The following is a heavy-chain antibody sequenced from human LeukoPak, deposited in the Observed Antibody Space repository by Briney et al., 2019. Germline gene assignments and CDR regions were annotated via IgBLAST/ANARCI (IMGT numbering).Heavy chain of an antibody. J-gene: IGHJ4*02. V-gene: IGHV3-48*03. D-gene: IGHD5-18*01. CDR3: ARRNNERGYSYVGY. Sequence: PGGSLRLSCAASGFTFSSYEMNWVRQAPGKGLEWVSYISSSGSTIYYADSVKGRFTISRDNAKNSLYLQMNSLRAEDTAVYYCARRNNERGYSYVGYWGQGTLVTVSS. CDR2: ISSSGSTI. CDR1: GFTFSSYE.